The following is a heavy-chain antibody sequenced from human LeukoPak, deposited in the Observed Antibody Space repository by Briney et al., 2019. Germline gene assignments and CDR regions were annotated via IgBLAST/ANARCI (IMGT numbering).Heavy chain of an antibody. Sequence: GGSLRLSCAASHFTFTNRWMNWVRQAPGKGLEWVGRIASNTDGGTTDYAAPVKGRFTISRDDSKNALYLQMNSLKTEDTALYYCTTRTTTTIDWGQGTLVTVSS. V-gene: IGHV3-15*07. J-gene: IGHJ4*02. D-gene: IGHD1-7*01. CDR3: TTRTTTTID. CDR2: IASNTDGGTT. CDR1: HFTFTNRW.